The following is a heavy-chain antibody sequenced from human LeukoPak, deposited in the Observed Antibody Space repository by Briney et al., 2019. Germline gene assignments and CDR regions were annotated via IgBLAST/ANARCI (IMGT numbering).Heavy chain of an antibody. CDR3: ASWYFGSGSQNPPLDY. J-gene: IGHJ4*02. CDR1: GGTFSSYA. V-gene: IGHV1-2*02. Sequence: GASVKVSCKASGGTFSSYAISWVRQAPGQGLEWMGWINPNSGGTNYAQNFQGRVTMTRDTSISTAYMELSRLRSDDTAVYYCASWYFGSGSQNPPLDYWGQGTLVTVSS. CDR2: INPNSGGT. D-gene: IGHD3-10*01.